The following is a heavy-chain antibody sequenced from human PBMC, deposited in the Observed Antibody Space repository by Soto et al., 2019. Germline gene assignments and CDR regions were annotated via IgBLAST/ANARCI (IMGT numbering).Heavy chain of an antibody. Sequence: PGGSLRLSCSPSGFTFSSYGMHWVRQVPGKGLEYVSGISSNGGSTYYADSVKGRFTISRDNSKNTLYLQMSSLRAEDTAVYYCVKWNNFALNGTTYYYYGMDVWRQRTTVTVSS. CDR3: VKWNNFALNGTTYYYYGMDV. D-gene: IGHD1-7*01. CDR2: ISSNGGST. CDR1: GFTFSSYG. J-gene: IGHJ6*02. V-gene: IGHV3-64D*06.